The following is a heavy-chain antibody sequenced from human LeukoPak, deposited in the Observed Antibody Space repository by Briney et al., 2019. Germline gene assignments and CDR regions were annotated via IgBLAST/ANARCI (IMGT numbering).Heavy chain of an antibody. Sequence: PSETLSLTCTVSGGSISSSSYYWGWIRQPPGKGLEWIGSIYYSGSTYYNPSLKSRVTISVDTSKNQFSLKLSSVTAADTAVYYCARALRLGWTGVDYWGQGTLVTVSS. CDR2: IYYSGST. CDR3: ARALRLGWTGVDY. J-gene: IGHJ4*02. D-gene: IGHD6-19*01. V-gene: IGHV4-39*01. CDR1: GGSISSSSYY.